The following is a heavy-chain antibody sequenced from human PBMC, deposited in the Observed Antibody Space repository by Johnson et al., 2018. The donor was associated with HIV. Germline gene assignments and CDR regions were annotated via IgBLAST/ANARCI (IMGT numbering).Heavy chain of an antibody. CDR3: ARDATPWGGDYVGYTFDL. CDR1: GFTFSSYG. V-gene: IGHV3-48*01. D-gene: IGHD4-17*01. J-gene: IGHJ3*01. Sequence: VQLVESGGGVVQPGGSLRLSCAASGFTFSSYGMHWIRQAPGKGLECLSYITSSGSSVYYADSVKGRFTISRDNARASLFLRINSLRADDSGVYYCARDATPWGGDYVGYTFDLWGQGTVVTVSS. CDR2: ITSSGSSV.